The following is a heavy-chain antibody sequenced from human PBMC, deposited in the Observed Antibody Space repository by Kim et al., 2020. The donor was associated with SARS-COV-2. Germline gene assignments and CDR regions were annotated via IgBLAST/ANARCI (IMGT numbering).Heavy chain of an antibody. D-gene: IGHD3-10*01. CDR3: AKFFFGFGLSSWSLFDQWPTYYFDY. CDR1: GFTFSSYA. V-gene: IGHV3-23*01. CDR2: ISGSGGST. J-gene: IGHJ4*02. Sequence: GGSLRLSCAASGFTFSSYAMSWVRQAPGKGLEWVSAISGSGGSTYYADSVKGRFTISRDNSKNTLYLQMNSLRAEDTAVYYCAKFFFGFGLSSWSLFDQWPTYYFDYWGQGTLVTVSS.